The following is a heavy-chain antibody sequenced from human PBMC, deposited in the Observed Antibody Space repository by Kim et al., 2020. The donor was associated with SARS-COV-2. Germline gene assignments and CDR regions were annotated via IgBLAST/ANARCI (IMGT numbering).Heavy chain of an antibody. CDR3: ARGRGWFGVVNYPNWFDP. CDR1: GGSFSGYY. J-gene: IGHJ5*02. Sequence: SETLSLTCAVYGGSFSGYYWSWIRQPPGKGLEWIGEINHSGSTNYNPSLKSRVTISVDTSKNQFSLKLSSVTAADTAVYYCARGRGWFGVVNYPNWFDPWGQGTLVTVSS. V-gene: IGHV4-34*01. CDR2: INHSGST. D-gene: IGHD3-3*01.